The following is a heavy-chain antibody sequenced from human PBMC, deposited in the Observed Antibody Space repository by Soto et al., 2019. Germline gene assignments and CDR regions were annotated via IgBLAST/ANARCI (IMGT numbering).Heavy chain of an antibody. V-gene: IGHV4-31*03. J-gene: IGHJ4*02. D-gene: IGHD1-26*01. CDR2: ISYSGST. Sequence: QVQLQESGPGLVKPSQTLSLTCTVSGGSISSGGYYWSWIRQHPGKGLEWIGYISYSGSTYYNPSLKSRVTISVDTSKNQFSLKLSSVTAADTAVYYCARGWDPPTYYFDYWGQGTLVTVSS. CDR1: GGSISSGGYY. CDR3: ARGWDPPTYYFDY.